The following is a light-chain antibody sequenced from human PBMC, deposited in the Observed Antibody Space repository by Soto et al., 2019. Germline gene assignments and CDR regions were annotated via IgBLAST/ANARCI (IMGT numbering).Light chain of an antibody. Sequence: EIVLTQSPGTLSLSPGERATLSCRASQSVSNNYLAWYQQKPGQAPRLLIYGASTRAAGVPARFSASGSGTEFILTISSLQSEDFGVYYCQQYNKWPITFGQGTRLEIK. CDR2: GAS. CDR1: QSVSNN. CDR3: QQYNKWPIT. V-gene: IGKV3-15*01. J-gene: IGKJ5*01.